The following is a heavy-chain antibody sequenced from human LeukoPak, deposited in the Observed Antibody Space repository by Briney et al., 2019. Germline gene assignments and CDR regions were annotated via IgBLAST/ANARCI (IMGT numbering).Heavy chain of an antibody. D-gene: IGHD2-15*01. CDR2: INIDGGDT. J-gene: IGHJ4*02. V-gene: IGHV3-74*01. CDR1: GFTFSIYW. CDR3: ASLLSGSTNNYY. Sequence: GGSVRLFCAPYGFTFSIYWVHWARQAPGEGRLCVSCINIDGGDTRYAACVEGLFTIYRNNAKNTLYIQMNSLSAEETSVYYCASLLSGSTNNYYWGQGTLVTASS.